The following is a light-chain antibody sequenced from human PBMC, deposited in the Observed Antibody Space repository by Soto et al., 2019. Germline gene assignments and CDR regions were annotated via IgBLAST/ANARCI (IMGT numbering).Light chain of an antibody. CDR3: MQALQTPST. J-gene: IGKJ1*01. V-gene: IGKV2-28*01. CDR1: QSLLHSNGYNY. Sequence: DIVMTQSPLSLPVTPGEPASISCRSSQSLLHSNGYNYLHWYLQKPGQSPQLLIYLGSNRASGVPDRFRGSGSGTDFTLKISRVEAEDVGVYYCMQALQTPSTFGQGTKVEI. CDR2: LGS.